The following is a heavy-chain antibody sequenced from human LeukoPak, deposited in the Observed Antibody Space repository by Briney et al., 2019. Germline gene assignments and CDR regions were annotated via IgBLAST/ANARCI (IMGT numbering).Heavy chain of an antibody. V-gene: IGHV1-69*13. CDR3: ARDGGGVYYYDSSGYYRFDY. Sequence: SVKVSCKASGGTFSSYAISWVRQAPGQGLEWMGGIIPIFGTANYAQKFQGRVTITADESTNTAYMELSSLRSEDTAVYYCARDGGGVYYYDSSGYYRFDYWGQGTLVTVSS. CDR2: IIPIFGTA. D-gene: IGHD3-22*01. J-gene: IGHJ4*02. CDR1: GGTFSSYA.